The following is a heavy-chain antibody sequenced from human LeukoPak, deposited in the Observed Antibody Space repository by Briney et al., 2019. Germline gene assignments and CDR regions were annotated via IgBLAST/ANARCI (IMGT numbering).Heavy chain of an antibody. J-gene: IGHJ4*02. CDR1: GYTFTSYY. Sequence: ASVKVFCKASGYTFTSYYMHWVRQAPGQGLEWMGIINPSGGSTSYAQKFQGRVTMTRDTSTSTVYMELSSLRSEDTAVYYCARDASPIRYYDSSTTTFDYWGQGTLVTVSS. CDR2: INPSGGST. CDR3: ARDASPIRYYDSSTTTFDY. D-gene: IGHD3-22*01. V-gene: IGHV1-46*03.